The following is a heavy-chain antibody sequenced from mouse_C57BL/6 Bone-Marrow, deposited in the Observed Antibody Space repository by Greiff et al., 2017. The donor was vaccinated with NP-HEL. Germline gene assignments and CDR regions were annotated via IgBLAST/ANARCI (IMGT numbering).Heavy chain of an antibody. J-gene: IGHJ4*01. CDR3: ARSTYYDYEDYAMDY. V-gene: IGHV1-36*01. Sequence: VHVKQSGPVLVKPGPSVKISCKASGFTFTDYYMHWVKQSHGKSLEWIGLVYPYNGGTSYNQKFKGKATLTVDTSSSTAYMELNSLTSEDSAVYYCARSTYYDYEDYAMDYWGQGTSVTVSS. D-gene: IGHD2-4*01. CDR1: GFTFTDYY. CDR2: VYPYNGGT.